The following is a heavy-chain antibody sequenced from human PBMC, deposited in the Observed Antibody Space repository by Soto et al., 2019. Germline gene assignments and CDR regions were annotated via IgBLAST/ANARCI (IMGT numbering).Heavy chain of an antibody. J-gene: IGHJ4*02. CDR3: ARTDPSYYYHYCGSPGDS. Sequence: PSETMSLTCTVSGASIGSGDFYWSWSRQSPGKCLEWLGYIYHNELSSSESTLYNSSLKSRVSISVDTSNYQFSLTLRSMTAAHTSVYYCARTDPSYYYHYCGSPGDSWGQGTLVTVSS. CDR2: IYHNELSSSEST. V-gene: IGHV4-30-4*08. D-gene: IGHD3-10*01. CDR1: GASIGSGDFY.